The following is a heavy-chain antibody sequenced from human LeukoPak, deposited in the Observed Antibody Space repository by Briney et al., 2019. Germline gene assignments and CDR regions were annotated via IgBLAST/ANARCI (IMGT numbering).Heavy chain of an antibody. CDR1: GFTFSEYY. J-gene: IGHJ4*02. V-gene: IGHV3-15*01. CDR2: IKSKTDGGTT. CDR3: TTVGGYYDSIDY. D-gene: IGHD3-22*01. Sequence: KPGGSLRLSCAASGFTFSEYYMSWVRQAPGKGLEWVGRIKSKTDGGTTDYAAPVKGRFTISRDDSKNTLYLQMNSLKTEDTAVYYCTTVGGYYDSIDYWGQGTLVTVSS.